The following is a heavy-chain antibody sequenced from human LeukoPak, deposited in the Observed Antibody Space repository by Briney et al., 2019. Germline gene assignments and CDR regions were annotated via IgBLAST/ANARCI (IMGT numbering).Heavy chain of an antibody. CDR2: IYSGGGT. J-gene: IGHJ4*02. D-gene: IGHD6-13*01. V-gene: IGHV4-39*01. CDR3: ARHGSIATGAFTY. Sequence: SETLSLTCSVSGGSIGRSSYYWGWTRQPPGKGLEWIGSIYSGGGTYYNPSLKSRVTISVDTSRNQFSLELGSVTAADTAVYYCARHGSIATGAFTYWGQGTLVTVSS. CDR1: GGSIGRSSYY.